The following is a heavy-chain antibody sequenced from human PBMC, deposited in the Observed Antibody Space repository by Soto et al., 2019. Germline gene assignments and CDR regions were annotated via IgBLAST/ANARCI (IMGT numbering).Heavy chain of an antibody. CDR1: GFTFGSYA. D-gene: IGHD3-22*01. CDR3: ARDQDSSGYYVFDY. J-gene: IGHJ4*02. CDR2: ISYDGSNK. Sequence: GGSLRLSCAASGFTFGSYAMHWVRQAPGKGLEWVAVISYDGSNKYYADSVKGRFTISRDNSKNTLYLQMNSLRAEDTAVHYCARDQDSSGYYVFDYWGQGTLVTVSS. V-gene: IGHV3-30-3*01.